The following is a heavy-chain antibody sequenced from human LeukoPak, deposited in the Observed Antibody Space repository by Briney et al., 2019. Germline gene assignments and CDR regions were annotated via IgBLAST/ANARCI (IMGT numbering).Heavy chain of an antibody. J-gene: IGHJ5*02. Sequence: SETLSLTCTVSGGSISSGSYYWSWIRQPAGKGLEWIGRIYTSGSTNYNPSLKSRVTISVDTSKNQFSLKLSSVTAADTAVYYCARGRFFIMVQGVISWFDPWGQGTLVTVSS. CDR1: GGSISSGSYY. CDR2: IYTSGST. V-gene: IGHV4-61*02. D-gene: IGHD3-10*01. CDR3: ARGRFFIMVQGVISWFDP.